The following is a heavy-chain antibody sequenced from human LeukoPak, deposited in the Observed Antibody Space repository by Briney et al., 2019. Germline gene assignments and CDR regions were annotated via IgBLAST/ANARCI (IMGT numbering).Heavy chain of an antibody. CDR3: ARDAFDSNYFDY. CDR2: IHYSGST. CDR1: GGSFSGYY. V-gene: IGHV4-31*11. J-gene: IGHJ4*02. D-gene: IGHD4-11*01. Sequence: PSETLSLTCAVYGGSFSGYYWSWIRQHPGKGLEWIGYIHYSGSTYYNPSLKSRVTISVDRSKNHFSLKLSSVTAADTAVYYCARDAFDSNYFDYWGQGTLVTVSS.